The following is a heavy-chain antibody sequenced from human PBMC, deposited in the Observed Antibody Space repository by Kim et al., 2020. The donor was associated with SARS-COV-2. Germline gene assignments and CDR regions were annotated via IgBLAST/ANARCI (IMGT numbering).Heavy chain of an antibody. CDR2: IYHSGST. CDR1: GGSISSYY. V-gene: IGHV4-59*01. D-gene: IGHD5-18*01. J-gene: IGHJ4*02. CDR3: ARGLHVGYTLYYFDY. Sequence: SETLSLTCTVSGGSISSYYWSWIRQPPGKGLEWIGYIYHSGSTNYNPSLKSRVTISVDTSKNQFSLKLSSVTAADTAVYYCARGLHVGYTLYYFDYWGQGTRVTDS.